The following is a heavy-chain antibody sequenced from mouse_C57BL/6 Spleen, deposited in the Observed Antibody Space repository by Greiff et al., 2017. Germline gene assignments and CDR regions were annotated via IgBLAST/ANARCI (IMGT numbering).Heavy chain of an antibody. D-gene: IGHD3-2*02. CDR1: GYAFSSSW. J-gene: IGHJ4*01. CDR2: IYPGDGDT. CDR3: ARQLRLQGDYYAMDY. V-gene: IGHV1-82*01. Sequence: QVQLQQSGPELVKPGASVKISCKASGYAFSSSWMNWVKQRPGKGLEWIGRIYPGDGDTNYNGKFKGKATLTADKSSSTAYMQLSSLTSEDSAVYFCARQLRLQGDYYAMDYWGQGTSVTVSS.